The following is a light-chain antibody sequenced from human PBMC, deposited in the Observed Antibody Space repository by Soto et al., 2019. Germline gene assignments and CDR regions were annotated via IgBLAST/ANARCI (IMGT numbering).Light chain of an antibody. V-gene: IGKV3D-15*01. CDR1: QSVSSK. CDR3: QQYNSYLIT. CDR2: GAS. Sequence: ETVMTQSPATLSVSPWEIATLSCWASQSVSSKLAWYQQKPGQAPRLLIYGASTRATGIPARFSGSGSGTEFTLTISSLQPDDFATYYCQQYNSYLITFGQGTRLEIK. J-gene: IGKJ5*01.